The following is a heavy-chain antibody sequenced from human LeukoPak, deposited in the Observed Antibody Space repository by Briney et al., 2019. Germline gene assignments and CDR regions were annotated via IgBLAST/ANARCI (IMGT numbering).Heavy chain of an antibody. V-gene: IGHV4-59*08. J-gene: IGHJ6*03. D-gene: IGHD6-13*01. CDR2: IYYSGST. CDR3: ARISSSWRYYYYYMDV. CDR1: GGSINSYY. Sequence: SETLSLTCTVSGGSINSYYWSWIRQPPGKGLEWIGYIYYSGSTNYNPSLKSRVTISVDTSKNQFSLKLSSVTAADTAVYYCARISSSWRYYYYYMDVWGKGTTVTVSS.